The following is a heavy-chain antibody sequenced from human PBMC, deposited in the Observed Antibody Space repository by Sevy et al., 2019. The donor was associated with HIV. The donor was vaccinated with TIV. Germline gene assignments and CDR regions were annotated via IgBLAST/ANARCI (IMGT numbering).Heavy chain of an antibody. CDR3: ARDYSGSYYRFDL. D-gene: IGHD1-26*01. CDR1: GFSFSSSS. CDR2: ITCDGKTK. J-gene: IGHJ4*01. Sequence: GGSLRLSCAASGFSFSSSSMNWLRQAPGKGLEWLAYITCDGKTKYYADFVKGRFTISRDNAQNSLFLQLNSLRDDDTAVYYCARDYSGSYYRFDLWGHGTLVTVSS. V-gene: IGHV3-48*02.